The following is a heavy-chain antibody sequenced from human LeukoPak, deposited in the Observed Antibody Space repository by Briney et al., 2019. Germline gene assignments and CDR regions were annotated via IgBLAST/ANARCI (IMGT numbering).Heavy chain of an antibody. V-gene: IGHV3-23*01. CDR1: GFTFSSYA. CDR2: ISGSGGST. CDR3: AKGPYDSSGYYYYYGMDV. J-gene: IGHJ6*02. Sequence: GGSLRLSCAASGFTFSSYAMSWVREAPGKGLECVSAISGSGGSTYYADSVKGRFTISRDNSKNTLYLQMNSLRAEDTAVYYCAKGPYDSSGYYYYYGMDVWGQGITVTVSS. D-gene: IGHD3-22*01.